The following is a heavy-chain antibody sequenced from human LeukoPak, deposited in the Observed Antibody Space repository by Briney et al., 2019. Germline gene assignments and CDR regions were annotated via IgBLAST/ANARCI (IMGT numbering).Heavy chain of an antibody. CDR1: GGSITTYY. D-gene: IGHD2-21*02. V-gene: IGHV4-59*01. Sequence: KTSQTLSLTCAVSGGSITTYYWTWIRQPPGQALEWIGYIYYTGNTKYNPSLESRVTISIDTSKNEFSLKIYSVNAAATAVYFCASGSVVTALDQWGDGTLVTVS. J-gene: IGHJ4*01. CDR2: IYYTGNT. CDR3: ASGSVVTALDQ.